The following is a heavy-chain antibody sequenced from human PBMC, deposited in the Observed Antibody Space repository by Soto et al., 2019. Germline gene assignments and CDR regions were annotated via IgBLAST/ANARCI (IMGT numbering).Heavy chain of an antibody. D-gene: IGHD1-7*01. CDR2: INPKSGGT. V-gene: IGHV1-2*02. Sequence: ASVKVSCKASGYRFIDYFMHWVRRAPGQGLEWMGWINPKSGGTKIAQKFQGRTTMTRDTSINTVFMELSRLTSDDTAVYFCAREYNQNYQCWTVYWGLGILVTVT. J-gene: IGHJ4*02. CDR1: GYRFIDYF. CDR3: AREYNQNYQCWTVY.